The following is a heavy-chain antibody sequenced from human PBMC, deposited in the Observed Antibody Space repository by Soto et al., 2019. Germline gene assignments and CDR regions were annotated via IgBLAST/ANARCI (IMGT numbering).Heavy chain of an antibody. D-gene: IGHD3-9*01. V-gene: IGHV3-23*01. CDR1: GFTFSSYA. CDR2: ISGSGGST. CDR3: AKDLLALSWLPKYYFDY. Sequence: GGSLRLSCAASGFTFSSYAMSWVRQAPGKGLEWVSAISGSGGSTYYADSVKGRFTISRDNSKNTLYLQMNSLRAEDTAVYYCAKDLLALSWLPKYYFDYWGQGTLVTVSS. J-gene: IGHJ4*02.